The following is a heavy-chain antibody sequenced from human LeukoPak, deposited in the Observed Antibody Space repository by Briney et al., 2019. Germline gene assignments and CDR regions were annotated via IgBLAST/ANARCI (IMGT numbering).Heavy chain of an antibody. D-gene: IGHD6-13*01. Sequence: ASVKVSCKASGYTFTTYSIHWVRQAPGQGLEWMGIINPSGGSTSYAQKFQGRVTMTRDTSTSTVYMELSSLRSEDTAVYYCARDTGTAAAGPNYYFDYWGQGTLVTVSS. V-gene: IGHV1-46*01. CDR2: INPSGGST. J-gene: IGHJ4*02. CDR1: GYTFTTYS. CDR3: ARDTGTAAAGPNYYFDY.